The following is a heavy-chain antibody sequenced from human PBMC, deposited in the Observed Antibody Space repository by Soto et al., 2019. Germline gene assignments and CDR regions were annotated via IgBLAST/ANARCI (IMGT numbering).Heavy chain of an antibody. CDR3: ARDKNPDLYDY. J-gene: IGHJ1*01. D-gene: IGHD5-12*01. CDR2: INHSGST. Sequence: SETLSLTCTVSGGSISRSYWSWIRQPPGTGLEWIGEINHSGSTNYNPSLKSRVTISVDTSKNQFSLKLTSVTAADTAVYYCARDKNPDLYDYWGQGTLVTVSS. CDR1: GGSISRSY. V-gene: IGHV4-34*01.